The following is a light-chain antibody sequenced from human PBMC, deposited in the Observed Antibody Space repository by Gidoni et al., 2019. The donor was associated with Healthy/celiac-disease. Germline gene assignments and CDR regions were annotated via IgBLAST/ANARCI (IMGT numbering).Light chain of an antibody. CDR1: SSNIGAGYD. V-gene: IGLV1-40*01. Sequence: QSVLTQPHSLYGAPGQSVTISCHGSSSNIGAGYDVHWYQQLPGTAPKLLIYGTSNRPSGVPDRFSGSKSGTSASLAITGLQADDEADYYCQSYDSSLSGWVFGGGTKLTVL. CDR3: QSYDSSLSGWV. J-gene: IGLJ3*02. CDR2: GTS.